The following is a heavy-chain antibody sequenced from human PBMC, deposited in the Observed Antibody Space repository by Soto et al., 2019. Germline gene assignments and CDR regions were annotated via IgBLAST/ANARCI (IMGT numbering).Heavy chain of an antibody. Sequence: PGGSLRLSCAASGFTFNSYAMSWVRQAPGKGLEWVSAISGSGGSTYYADSVKGRFTISRDNSKNTLYLQMNSLRAEDTAVYYCAKGHISVEANYYDSSGYYFWGQGTLVTVS. CDR1: GFTFNSYA. D-gene: IGHD3-22*01. CDR2: ISGSGGST. J-gene: IGHJ4*02. CDR3: AKGHISVEANYYDSSGYYF. V-gene: IGHV3-23*01.